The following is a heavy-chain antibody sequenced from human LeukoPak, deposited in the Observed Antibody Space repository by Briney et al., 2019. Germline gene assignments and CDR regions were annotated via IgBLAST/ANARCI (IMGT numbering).Heavy chain of an antibody. D-gene: IGHD6-13*01. CDR3: AKTMYSNTEGLFDC. CDR2: ISWNSGSI. Sequence: GRSLRLSCAASGFTFDDYAMHWVRQAPGKGLEWVSGISWNSGSIGYADSVKGRFTISRDNAKNSLYLQMNSLRAEDTALYYCAKTMYSNTEGLFDCWGQGTLVTVSS. V-gene: IGHV3-9*01. CDR1: GFTFDDYA. J-gene: IGHJ4*02.